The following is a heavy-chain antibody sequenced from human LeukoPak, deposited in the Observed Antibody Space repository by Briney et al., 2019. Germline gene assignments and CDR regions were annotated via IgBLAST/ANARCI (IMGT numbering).Heavy chain of an antibody. V-gene: IGHV3-30*02. CDR2: IQYDGSNK. Sequence: GGSLRLSCAASGFTFSIYGIHWVRQAPGKGLEWVTFIQYDGSNKNYADSVRGRVTISRDNSKNTLYLQMNNLKTEDTAVYYCARGQHRVTYSDDAFDIWGQGTMVTVSS. CDR1: GFTFSIYG. D-gene: IGHD4-11*01. CDR3: ARGQHRVTYSDDAFDI. J-gene: IGHJ3*02.